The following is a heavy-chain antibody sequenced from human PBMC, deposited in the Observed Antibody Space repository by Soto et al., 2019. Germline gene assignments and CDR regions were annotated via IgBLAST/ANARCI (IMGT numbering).Heavy chain of an antibody. J-gene: IGHJ4*02. V-gene: IGHV2-5*02. D-gene: IGHD5-12*01. CDR2: IYWDDDK. CDR1: GFSLTSGVG. CDR3: AHIDPEIVTVGGHGGFDY. Sequence: QITLKESGPTLVRPPQTLTLTCTFSGFSLTSGVGVGWIRQPPGKPLEGLALIYWDDDKRYSPSLKNRLTITKDTSKNQVVLTMTNVGPVDTATYFCAHIDPEIVTVGGHGGFDYWGQGTLVTVSS.